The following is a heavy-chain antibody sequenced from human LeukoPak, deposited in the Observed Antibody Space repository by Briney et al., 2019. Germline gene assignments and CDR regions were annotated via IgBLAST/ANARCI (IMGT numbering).Heavy chain of an antibody. CDR1: GGSISGYY. CDR2: IYYTGDT. V-gene: IGHV4-59*01. CDR3: ARDSGRGGYFDY. D-gene: IGHD3-10*01. J-gene: IGHJ4*02. Sequence: SETLSLTCTVSGGSISGYYWSWIRQPPGKGLEWIGYIYYTGDTNYHPSLKSRVSISVDTSKNQFSLNLSSVTAADTAVYYCARDSGRGGYFDYWGQETLVTVSS.